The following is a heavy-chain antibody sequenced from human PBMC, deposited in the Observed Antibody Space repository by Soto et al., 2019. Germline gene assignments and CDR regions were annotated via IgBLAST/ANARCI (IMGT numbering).Heavy chain of an antibody. J-gene: IGHJ3*02. V-gene: IGHV6-1*01. D-gene: IGHD4-4*01. Sequence: SQTLSLTCAISGDSVSSNSAAWNWIRQSPSRGLEWLGRTYYRSKWYNDYAVSVKSRITINSDTSKNQFSLQLNSVTPEDTAVYYCARELAVFSTINVNNAFDIWGQRTMVTVSS. CDR3: ARELAVFSTINVNNAFDI. CDR1: GDSVSSNSAA. CDR2: TYYRSKWYN.